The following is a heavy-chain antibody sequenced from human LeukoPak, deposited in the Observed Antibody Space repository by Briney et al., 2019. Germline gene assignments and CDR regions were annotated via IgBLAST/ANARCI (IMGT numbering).Heavy chain of an antibody. CDR2: ISSNGDNT. V-gene: IGHV3-64D*06. CDR3: VRGTGY. J-gene: IGHJ4*02. CDR1: GFTFSTYV. Sequence: PGGSLRLSCSVSGFTFSTYVMHSVRQAPGNGLEYVSAISSNGDNTYYADSVKGRFTISRDNSKNTLYLQMSSLRADDTAVYYCVRGTGYWGQGTLVTVSS.